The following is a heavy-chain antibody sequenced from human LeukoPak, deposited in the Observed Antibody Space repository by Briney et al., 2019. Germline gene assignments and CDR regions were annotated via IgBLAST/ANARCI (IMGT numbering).Heavy chain of an antibody. Sequence: GGSLRLSCAASGFTFSSYGMHWVRQAPGKGLEWVAVIWYDGSNKYYADSVKGRFTISRDNSKNTLYLQMNSLRAEDTAVYYCARVRDSSSWYVFDIWGQGTMVTVSS. CDR1: GFTFSSYG. CDR2: IWYDGSNK. CDR3: ARVRDSSSWYVFDI. J-gene: IGHJ3*02. V-gene: IGHV3-33*01. D-gene: IGHD6-13*01.